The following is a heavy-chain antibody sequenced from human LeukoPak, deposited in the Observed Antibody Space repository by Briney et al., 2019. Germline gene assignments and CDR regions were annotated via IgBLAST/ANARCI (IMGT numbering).Heavy chain of an antibody. CDR1: GGSFSGYY. J-gene: IGHJ5*02. Sequence: SETLSLTCAVYGGSFSGYYWSWIRQPPGKGLEWIGEINHSGSTNYNPSLKNRVTISVDTSKNQFSLKLSSVTAADTAVYYCATEYYDFWSGYSRTRFDPWGQGTLVTVSS. V-gene: IGHV4-34*01. CDR2: INHSGST. D-gene: IGHD3-3*01. CDR3: ATEYYDFWSGYSRTRFDP.